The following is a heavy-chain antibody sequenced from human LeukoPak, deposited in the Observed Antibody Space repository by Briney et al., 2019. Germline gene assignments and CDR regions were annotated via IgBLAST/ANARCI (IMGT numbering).Heavy chain of an antibody. CDR3: AGGGNWRLDP. CDR2: IYYSGNS. CDR1: GGSISSYY. V-gene: IGHV4-59*01. D-gene: IGHD1-1*01. Sequence: SETLSLTCTVSGGSISSYYWSWIRQPLGKGLEWIGYIYYSGNSNYNPSLKSRVTVSVDMSKNQFSLKLSSVTAADTAVYFCAGGGNWRLDPWGQGTLVTVSS. J-gene: IGHJ5*02.